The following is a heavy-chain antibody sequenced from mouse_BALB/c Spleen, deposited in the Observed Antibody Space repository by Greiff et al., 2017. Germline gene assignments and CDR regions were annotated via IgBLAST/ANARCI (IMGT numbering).Heavy chain of an antibody. V-gene: IGHV5-17*02. CDR2: ISSGSSTI. CDR3: ARLGRNLFDY. CDR1: GFTFSSFG. Sequence: EVNLVESGGGLVQPGGSRKLSCAASGFTFSSFGMHWVRQAPEKGLEWVAYISSGSSTIYYADTVKGRFTISRDNPKNTLFLQMTSLRSEDTAMYYCARLGRNLFDYWGQGTTLTVSS. J-gene: IGHJ2*01. D-gene: IGHD3-3*01.